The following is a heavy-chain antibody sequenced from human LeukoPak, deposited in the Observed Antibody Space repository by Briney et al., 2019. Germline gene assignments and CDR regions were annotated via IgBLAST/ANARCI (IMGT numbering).Heavy chain of an antibody. CDR3: AKDATNGWWDNFDT. Sequence: GGSLRLSCAASGFTFSSYGMSWVRQAPGKGLEWVSAISGSGSSTYYADSVKGRFTISRDNSKNTVYLQMSNLRAEDTAVYYCAKDATNGWWDNFDTWGQGTLVTVSS. D-gene: IGHD6-19*01. V-gene: IGHV3-23*01. J-gene: IGHJ4*02. CDR1: GFTFSSYG. CDR2: ISGSGSST.